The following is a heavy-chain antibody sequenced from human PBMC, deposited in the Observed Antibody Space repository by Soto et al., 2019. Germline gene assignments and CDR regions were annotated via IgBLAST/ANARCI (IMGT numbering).Heavy chain of an antibody. Sequence: SVKVSCKASGGTFSSYAISWVRQAPGQGLEWMGGIIPIFGTANYAQKFQGRVTITADESTSTAYMELSSLRSEDTAVYYCARDSRYYYDSSGYGPYAFDIWGQGTMVTVSS. CDR3: ARDSRYYYDSSGYGPYAFDI. V-gene: IGHV1-69*13. J-gene: IGHJ3*02. CDR1: GGTFSSYA. D-gene: IGHD3-22*01. CDR2: IIPIFGTA.